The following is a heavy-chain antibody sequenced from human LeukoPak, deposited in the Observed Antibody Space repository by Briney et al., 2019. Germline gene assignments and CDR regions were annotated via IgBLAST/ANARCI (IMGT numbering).Heavy chain of an antibody. CDR3: ARTGGATRAFDI. D-gene: IGHD1-26*01. Sequence: SETLSLTCTVSGYSISSGYYWSWIRQPPGKGLEWIGYIYHSGSTYYNPSLKSRVTISVDRSKNQFSLKLSSVTAADTAVYYCARTGGATRAFDIWGQGTMVTVSS. J-gene: IGHJ3*02. CDR2: IYHSGST. V-gene: IGHV4-38-2*02. CDR1: GYSISSGYY.